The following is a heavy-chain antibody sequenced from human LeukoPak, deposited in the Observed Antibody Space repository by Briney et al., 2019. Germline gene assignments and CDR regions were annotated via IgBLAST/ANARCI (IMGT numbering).Heavy chain of an antibody. CDR1: GFTFDGYA. CDR3: VKDIVGAITEVFDY. J-gene: IGHJ4*02. CDR2: ISWNGGTL. D-gene: IGHD1-26*01. V-gene: IGHV3-9*01. Sequence: SLRLSCAASGFTFDGYAMHWVRQAPGKGLEWVSGISWNGGTLGYADSVKGRFTISRDNARNSLYLQMSSLRPDDTALYFCVKDIVGAITEVFDYWGQGTLVSVSS.